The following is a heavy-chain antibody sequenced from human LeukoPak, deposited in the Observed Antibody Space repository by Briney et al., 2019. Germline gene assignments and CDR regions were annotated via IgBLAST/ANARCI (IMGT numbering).Heavy chain of an antibody. CDR1: GYTFTSYG. CDR2: ISAYNGNT. Sequence: GASVKVSCKASGYTFTSYGISWVRQAPGQGLEWMGWISAYNGNTNYAQKLQGRVTMTTDTSTSTAYMELRSLRSDDTAVYYCAREGDIVVAPHLQNNWFDPWGQGTLVTVSS. D-gene: IGHD2-2*01. CDR3: AREGDIVVAPHLQNNWFDP. V-gene: IGHV1-18*01. J-gene: IGHJ5*02.